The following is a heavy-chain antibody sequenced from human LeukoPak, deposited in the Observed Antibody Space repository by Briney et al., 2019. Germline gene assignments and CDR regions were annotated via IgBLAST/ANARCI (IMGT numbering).Heavy chain of an antibody. D-gene: IGHD2-21*02. V-gene: IGHV3-30-3*01. Sequence: AGRSLRLSCAASGFTFSSYVMHWVRQAPGNGLEWVAVISYDGSNKYYADSVKGRFTISRDNSKNTLYLQMNSLRAEDTAVCYCARTRDIVVVTAILDYWGQGTLVTVSS. CDR1: GFTFSSYV. J-gene: IGHJ4*02. CDR3: ARTRDIVVVTAILDY. CDR2: ISYDGSNK.